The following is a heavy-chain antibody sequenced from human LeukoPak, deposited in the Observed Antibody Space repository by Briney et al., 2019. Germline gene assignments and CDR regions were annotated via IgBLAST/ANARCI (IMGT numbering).Heavy chain of an antibody. CDR2: ISGSGGST. CDR1: GFTFSSYA. D-gene: IGHD6-13*01. Sequence: GGSLRLSCAASGFTFSSYAMSWVRQAPGKGLEWVSAISGSGGSTYYADSAKGRFTISRDNSKNTLYLQMNSLRAEDTAVYYCASVSSSWYYFDYWGQGTLVTVSS. V-gene: IGHV3-23*01. CDR3: ASVSSSWYYFDY. J-gene: IGHJ4*02.